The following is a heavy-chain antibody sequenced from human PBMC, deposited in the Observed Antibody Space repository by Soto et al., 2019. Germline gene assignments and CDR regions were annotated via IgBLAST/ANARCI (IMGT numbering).Heavy chain of an antibody. V-gene: IGHV3-72*01. CDR2: TRNKANSYTT. D-gene: IGHD3-22*01. Sequence: EVQLVESGGGLVQPGGSLRLSCAASGFTFSDHYMDWVRQAPGKGLEWVGRTRNKANSYTTEYAASVKGRFTISRDDTKKSLYLQMNSLKTEDTAVYYCAREVYYYDSSSYYPYYYYGMDVWGQGTTVTVSS. J-gene: IGHJ6*02. CDR1: GFTFSDHY. CDR3: AREVYYYDSSSYYPYYYYGMDV.